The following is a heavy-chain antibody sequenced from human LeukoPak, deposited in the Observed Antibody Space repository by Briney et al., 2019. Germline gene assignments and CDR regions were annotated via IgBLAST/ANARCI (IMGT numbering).Heavy chain of an antibody. CDR2: IYTSGST. J-gene: IGHJ4*02. D-gene: IGHD3-3*01. Sequence: SETLSLTCTVSGGSISSYYWSWIRQPAGKGLEWIGRIYTSGSTNYNPSLKSRVTISVDKSKNQFSLKLSSVTAADTAVYYCARGGDFWGPYDYWGQGTLVTVSS. V-gene: IGHV4-4*07. CDR3: ARGGDFWGPYDY. CDR1: GGSISSYY.